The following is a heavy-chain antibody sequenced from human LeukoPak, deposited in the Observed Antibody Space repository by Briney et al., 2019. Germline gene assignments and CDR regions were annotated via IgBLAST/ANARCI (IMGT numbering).Heavy chain of an antibody. CDR3: ARDYSGYVGYMDV. Sequence: PGGSLRLSCAASGFTFSSYEMNWVRQAPGKGLEWVSSISSSSSYIYYADSVKGRFTISRDNAKNSLYLQMNSLRAEDTAVYYCARDYSGYVGYMDVWGKGTTVTVSS. J-gene: IGHJ6*03. D-gene: IGHD5-12*01. V-gene: IGHV3-21*01. CDR2: ISSSSSYI. CDR1: GFTFSSYE.